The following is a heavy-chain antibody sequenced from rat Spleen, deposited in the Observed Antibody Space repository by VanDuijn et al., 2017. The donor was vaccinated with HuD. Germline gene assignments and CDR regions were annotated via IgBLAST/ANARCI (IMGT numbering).Heavy chain of an antibody. J-gene: IGHJ2*01. Sequence: QVQLKESGPGLVQPSQTLSLTCTVSGISLTDYSIHWVRQHPGKGLEWMGRMKYDGDTYYNSALKSRLSISRDASKSQVFLKLNILQTEDTAIYYCTREGMGITPLYFDYWGQGVMVTVSS. D-gene: IGHD1-9*01. CDR2: MKYDGDT. CDR1: GISLTDYS. V-gene: IGHV2S30*01. CDR3: TREGMGITPLYFDY.